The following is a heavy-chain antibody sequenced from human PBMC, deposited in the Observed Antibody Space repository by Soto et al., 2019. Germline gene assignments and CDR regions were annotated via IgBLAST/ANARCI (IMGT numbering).Heavy chain of an antibody. CDR3: ATVPRYCSGGSCYPIPFYFDS. CDR2: INAGNGNT. Sequence: ASVKVSCKASGYTFTSYAMHWVRQAPGQRLEWMGWINAGNGNTKYSQKFQGRVTITRDTSASTAYMELSSLRSEDTAVYYCATVPRYCSGGSCYPIPFYFDSWGQGTLVTVSS. J-gene: IGHJ4*02. V-gene: IGHV1-3*01. D-gene: IGHD2-15*01. CDR1: GYTFTSYA.